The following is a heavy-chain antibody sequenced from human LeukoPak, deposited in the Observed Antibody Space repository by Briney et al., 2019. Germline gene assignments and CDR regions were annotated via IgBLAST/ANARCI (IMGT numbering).Heavy chain of an antibody. CDR1: GSTFSSYA. Sequence: SVKVSCKASGSTFSSYAISWVRQAPGQGLEWMGGIIPIFGTANYAQKFQGRVTITTDESTSTAYMELSSLRSEDTAVYYCATVAGYYYYYYMDVWGKGTTVTVSS. V-gene: IGHV1-69*05. D-gene: IGHD6-19*01. J-gene: IGHJ6*03. CDR2: IIPIFGTA. CDR3: ATVAGYYYYYYMDV.